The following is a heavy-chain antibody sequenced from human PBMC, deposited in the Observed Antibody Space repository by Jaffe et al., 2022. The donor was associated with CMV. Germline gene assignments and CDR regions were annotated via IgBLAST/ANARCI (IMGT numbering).Heavy chain of an antibody. CDR3: AKDFLWFGELFRLGSYYYYGMDV. D-gene: IGHD3-10*01. CDR2: ISYDGSNK. CDR1: GFTFSSYG. Sequence: QVQLVESGGGVVQPGRSLRLSCAASGFTFSSYGMHWVRQAPGKGLEWVAVISYDGSNKYYADSVKGRFTISRDNSKNTLYLQMNSLRAEDTAVYYCAKDFLWFGELFRLGSYYYYGMDVWGQGTTVTVSS. V-gene: IGHV3-30*18. J-gene: IGHJ6*02.